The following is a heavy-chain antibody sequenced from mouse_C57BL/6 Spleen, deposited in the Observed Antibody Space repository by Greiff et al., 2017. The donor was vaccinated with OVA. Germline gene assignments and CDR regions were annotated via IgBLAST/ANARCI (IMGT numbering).Heavy chain of an antibody. V-gene: IGHV1-82*01. CDR1: GYAFSSYW. CDR2: IYPGDGDT. D-gene: IGHD4-1*01. CDR3: ARKLLDY. Sequence: VTLQQSGPELVKPGASVKISCTASGYAFSSYWMNWVQQRPGKGLEWIGRIYPGDGDTNYNGKFKGKATLTADKSSSTAYMQLSSLTSEDSAVYFCARKLLDYWGQGTTLTVSS. J-gene: IGHJ2*01.